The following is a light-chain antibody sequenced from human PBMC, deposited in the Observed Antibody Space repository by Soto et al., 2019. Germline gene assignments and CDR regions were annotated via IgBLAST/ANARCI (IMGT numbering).Light chain of an antibody. CDR3: QQDNSYPLT. J-gene: IGKJ4*01. CDR1: QSISSW. Sequence: DIQMTQSPSTLSASVGDRVTITCRASQSISSWLAWYQQKPGKAPNLLIYKASSFESGVPSRFRGSGSGTEFTLTISSLQPDDFATYYCQQDNSYPLTFGGGTKVEIK. CDR2: KAS. V-gene: IGKV1-5*03.